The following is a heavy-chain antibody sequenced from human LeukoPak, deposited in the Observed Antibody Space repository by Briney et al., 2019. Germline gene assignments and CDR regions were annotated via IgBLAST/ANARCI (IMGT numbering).Heavy chain of an antibody. D-gene: IGHD1-26*01. CDR1: GYSISSSNW. CDR3: ASLSGSYFGIDY. V-gene: IGHV4-28*01. CDR2: INYSGST. Sequence: SETLSLTCAVSGYSISSSNWWGWIRQPPGKGLEWIGYINYSGSTYYNPSLKSRVTMSVDTSKNQFSLKLSSVTAVDTAVYYCASLSGSYFGIDYWGQGTLVTVSS. J-gene: IGHJ4*02.